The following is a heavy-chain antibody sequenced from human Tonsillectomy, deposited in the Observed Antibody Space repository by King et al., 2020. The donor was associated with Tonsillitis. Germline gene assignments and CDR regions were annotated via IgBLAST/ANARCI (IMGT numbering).Heavy chain of an antibody. CDR2: IWYDGSTQ. CDR3: ARDRGEMATLDY. D-gene: IGHD5-24*01. V-gene: IGHV3-33*01. CDR1: GFTFSSYG. J-gene: IGHJ4*02. Sequence: VQLVESGGGVVQPGRSLRLSCAASGFTFSSYGMHWVRQAPGKGLEWVAVIWYDGSTQSYADSLKGRFTISRDNSKNTLHLQMNSLRAEDTAVYYCARDRGEMATLDYWGQGTLVTVSS.